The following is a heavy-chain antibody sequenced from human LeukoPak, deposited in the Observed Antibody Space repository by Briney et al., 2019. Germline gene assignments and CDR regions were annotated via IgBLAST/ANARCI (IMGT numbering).Heavy chain of an antibody. CDR1: GASFSGYY. V-gene: IGHV4-34*01. Sequence: SETLPLTCSVSGASFSGYYYTWIRQPPGKGLEWIGDVNDSGSTNYNPSLKSRVTISVDTSKNQFSLKLSSVTAADTAVYYCASVKMGSGVLYYYYYMDVWGKGTTVTISS. CDR2: VNDSGST. J-gene: IGHJ6*03. CDR3: ASVKMGSGVLYYYYYMDV. D-gene: IGHD3-10*01.